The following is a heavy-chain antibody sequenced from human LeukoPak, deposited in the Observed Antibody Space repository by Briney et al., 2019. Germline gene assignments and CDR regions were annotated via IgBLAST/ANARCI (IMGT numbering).Heavy chain of an antibody. CDR3: ARGKDIVVVPAAINFDY. Sequence: ASVKVSCKASGGTFSSYAISWVRQAPGQGLEWMGWINPNSGGTNYAQKFQGRVTMTRDTSISTAYMELSRLRSDDTAVYYCARGKDIVVVPAAINFDYWGQGTLVTVSS. D-gene: IGHD2-2*01. J-gene: IGHJ4*02. CDR2: INPNSGGT. V-gene: IGHV1-2*02. CDR1: GGTFSSYA.